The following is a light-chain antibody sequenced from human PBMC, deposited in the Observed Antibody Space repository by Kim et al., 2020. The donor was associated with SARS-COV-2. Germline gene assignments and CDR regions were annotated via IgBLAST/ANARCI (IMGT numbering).Light chain of an antibody. Sequence: GQSITISCTGDNSDVGRYNFVSWYQQHPGRAPKLLIYDVSSRPSGISDRFSGSKSGNTASLTISGLQTDDEDDYYCSSFTSSNTRLFGGGTQLTVL. V-gene: IGLV2-14*03. CDR2: DVS. CDR1: NSDVGRYNF. J-gene: IGLJ2*01. CDR3: SSFTSSNTRL.